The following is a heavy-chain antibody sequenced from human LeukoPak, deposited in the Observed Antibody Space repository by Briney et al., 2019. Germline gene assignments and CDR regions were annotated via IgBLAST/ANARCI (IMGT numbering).Heavy chain of an antibody. V-gene: IGHV1-69*13. CDR3: ARDTIIRCSGGSCYSGWFDP. Sequence: SVKVSCKASGGTFSSYAISWVRQAPGQGLEWMGGIIPIFGTANYAQKFQGRVTITAVESTSTAYMELSSLRSEDTAVYYCARDTIIRCSGGSCYSGWFDPWGQGTLVTVSS. CDR1: GGTFSSYA. CDR2: IIPIFGTA. D-gene: IGHD2-15*01. J-gene: IGHJ5*02.